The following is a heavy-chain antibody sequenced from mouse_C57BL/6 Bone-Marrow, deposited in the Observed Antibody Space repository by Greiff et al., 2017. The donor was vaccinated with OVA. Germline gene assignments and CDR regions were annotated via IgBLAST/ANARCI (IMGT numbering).Heavy chain of an antibody. CDR3: ARGNWAYWYFDV. D-gene: IGHD4-1*01. Sequence: QVQLQQPGAELVKPGASVKLSCKASGYTFTSYWMHWVKQRPGQGLEWIGMIHPNSGSTNYNEKFKSKATLTVDKSSSTAYMQLSSLTSEDSAVYYCARGNWAYWYFDVWGTGTTVTVSP. CDR2: IHPNSGST. J-gene: IGHJ1*03. CDR1: GYTFTSYW. V-gene: IGHV1-64*01.